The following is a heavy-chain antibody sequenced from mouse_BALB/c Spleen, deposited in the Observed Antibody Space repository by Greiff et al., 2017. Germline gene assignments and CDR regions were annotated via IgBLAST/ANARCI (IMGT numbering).Heavy chain of an antibody. CDR2: IRNKANGYTT. Sequence: EVQRVESGGGLVQPGGSLRLSCATSGFTFTDYYMSWVRQPPGKALEWLGFIRNKANGYTTEYSASVKGRFTISRDNSQSILYLQMNTLRAEDSATYYCARDTIYYGNYESAMDYWGQGTSVTVSS. V-gene: IGHV7-3*02. CDR1: GFTFTDYY. D-gene: IGHD2-1*01. CDR3: ARDTIYYGNYESAMDY. J-gene: IGHJ4*01.